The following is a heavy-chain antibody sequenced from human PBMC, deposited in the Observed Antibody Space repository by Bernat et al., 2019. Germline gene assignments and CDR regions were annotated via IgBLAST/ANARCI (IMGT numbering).Heavy chain of an antibody. D-gene: IGHD3-22*01. V-gene: IGHV1-2*02. Sequence: QVQLVQSGAEVKKPGASVKVSCKASGYTFTGYNMHWVRKAPGQGLEWMGWINPNSGGTNYAQKFQGRVTMTRDTSISTAYMEVSRLRSDDTAVYYCARMTYYYDSSGYSPYFDYWGQGTLVTVSS. CDR3: ARMTYYYDSSGYSPYFDY. J-gene: IGHJ4*02. CDR2: INPNSGGT. CDR1: GYTFTGYN.